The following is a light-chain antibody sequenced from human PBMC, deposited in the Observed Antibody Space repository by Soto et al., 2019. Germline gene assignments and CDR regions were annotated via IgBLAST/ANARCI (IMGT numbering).Light chain of an antibody. CDR2: AAS. Sequence: DIQMTQSPSSLSASVGDRVTITCRASQSITGYLNWYQQKPGKAPKLLIYAASSLQSGVPSRSSGSGSGTEFTLTITSLQPEDFATYYCQQLNSFPITFGQGTRLEIK. J-gene: IGKJ5*01. CDR1: QSITGY. CDR3: QQLNSFPIT. V-gene: IGKV1-17*01.